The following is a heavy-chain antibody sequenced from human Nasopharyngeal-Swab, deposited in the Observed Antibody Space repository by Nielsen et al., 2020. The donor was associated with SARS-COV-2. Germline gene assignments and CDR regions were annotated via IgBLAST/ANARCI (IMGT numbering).Heavy chain of an antibody. CDR3: ARGSAVAGLGMRDAFDI. Sequence: ASVKVSCKASGYTFTGYYMHWVRQAPGQGLEWMGWINPNSGGTNYAQKFQGRVTMTRDPSISTAYMELSRLRSDDTAVYYCARGSAVAGLGMRDAFDIWGQGTMVTVSS. J-gene: IGHJ3*02. D-gene: IGHD6-19*01. CDR2: INPNSGGT. CDR1: GYTFTGYY. V-gene: IGHV1-2*02.